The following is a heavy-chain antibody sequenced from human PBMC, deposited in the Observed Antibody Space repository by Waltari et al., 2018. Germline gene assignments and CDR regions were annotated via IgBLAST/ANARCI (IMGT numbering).Heavy chain of an antibody. D-gene: IGHD6-19*01. CDR1: RGSIRSHY. V-gene: IGHV4-59*11. CDR2: IYYNGAT. CDR3: ARGQRGGSAWYLYFGL. J-gene: IGHJ2*01. Sequence: QVHLQESGPGQVKPSETLSLTCDVSRGSIRSHYWSWIRRPPGKGLEWIGYIYYNGATNYNPSLMSRVTISVDTAKNQFSLKLSSVTAADTAVYYCARGQRGGSAWYLYFGLWGRGTLVTVS.